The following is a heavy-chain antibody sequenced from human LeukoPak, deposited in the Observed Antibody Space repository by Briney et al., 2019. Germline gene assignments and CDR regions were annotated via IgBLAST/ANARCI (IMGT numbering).Heavy chain of an antibody. D-gene: IGHD4-17*01. Sequence: PGRSLRLSCAASGFTFSNYGMHWVRQAPGKGLEWVAVISHDETYKYCADSLKGRFTISRDNSKYTLYLQMNSLRVEDTAVYYCARDVTVTTDNSLDPWGQGTLVTVSS. CDR3: ARDVTVTTDNSLDP. J-gene: IGHJ5*02. CDR1: GFTFSNYG. V-gene: IGHV3-33*05. CDR2: ISHDETYK.